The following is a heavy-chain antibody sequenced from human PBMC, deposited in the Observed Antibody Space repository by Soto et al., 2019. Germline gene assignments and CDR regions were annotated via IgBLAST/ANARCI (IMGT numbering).Heavy chain of an antibody. D-gene: IGHD2-2*01. Sequence: EVQLVESGGGLVQPGGSLRLSCAASGFTFSSYAMHWVRQAPGKGLEYVSAISSNGGSTYYANSVKGRFTISRDNSKNTLYLQMGSLRAEDMAVYYCARGALGYGSRTSCPGDYWGQGTLVTVSS. V-gene: IGHV3-64*01. CDR2: ISSNGGST. J-gene: IGHJ4*02. CDR1: GFTFSSYA. CDR3: ARGALGYGSRTSCPGDY.